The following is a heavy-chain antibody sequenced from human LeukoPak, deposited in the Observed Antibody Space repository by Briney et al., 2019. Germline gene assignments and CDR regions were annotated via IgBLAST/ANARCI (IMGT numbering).Heavy chain of an antibody. CDR2: IYYSGSA. D-gene: IGHD3-22*01. Sequence: SETLSLTCTVSGGSISSRSYYWGWIRQPPGKGLEWIGSIYYSGSAYYNSSLKSRVSMSVDTSKNQFSLTLSSVTAADTAVYYCARASSLYYDSRGYVYLFDTWGQGTLVTVSS. CDR3: ARASSLYYDSRGYVYLFDT. V-gene: IGHV4-39*07. CDR1: GGSISSRSYY. J-gene: IGHJ4*02.